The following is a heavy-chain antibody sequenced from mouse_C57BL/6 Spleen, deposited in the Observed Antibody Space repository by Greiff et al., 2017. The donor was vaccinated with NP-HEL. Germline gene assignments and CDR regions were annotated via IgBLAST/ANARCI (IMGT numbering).Heavy chain of an antibody. CDR2: IYPGSGST. CDR1: GYTFTSYW. J-gene: IGHJ4*01. D-gene: IGHD1-1*01. CDR3: ARLKGYYGSFYAMDY. V-gene: IGHV1-55*01. Sequence: VQLQQSGAELVKPGASVKMSCKASGYTFTSYWITWVKQRPGQGLEWIGDIYPGSGSTNYNEKFKSKATLTVDTSSSTAYMQLSSLTSEDSAVYYCARLKGYYGSFYAMDYWGQGTSVTVSS.